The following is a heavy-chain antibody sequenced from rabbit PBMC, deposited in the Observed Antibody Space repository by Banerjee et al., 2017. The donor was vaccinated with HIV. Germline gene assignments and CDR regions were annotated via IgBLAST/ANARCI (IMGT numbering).Heavy chain of an antibody. D-gene: IGHD4-1*01. V-gene: IGHV1S40*01. CDR2: IYPDYGTT. CDR1: GFSFSSSYW. Sequence: QSLEESGGDLVKPGASLTLTCTASGFSFSSSYWICWVRQAPGKGLEWIGCIYPDYGTTDYASWVNGRFTISLDNARTTVFLRMTSLTAADTATYFCARVLVVAGVDLWGPGTLVTVS. J-gene: IGHJ4*01. CDR3: ARVLVVAGVDL.